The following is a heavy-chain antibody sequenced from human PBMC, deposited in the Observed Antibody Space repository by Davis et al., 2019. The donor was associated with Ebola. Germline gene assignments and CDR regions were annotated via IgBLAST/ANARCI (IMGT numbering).Heavy chain of an antibody. J-gene: IGHJ4*02. CDR3: TLTVGSFDY. D-gene: IGHD1-20*01. Sequence: GGSLRLSCAASGFTFSGSAMHWVRQASGKGLEWVGRIRSKANSYATAYAASVKGRFTISRDDSKNTAYLQMNSLKTKDTAVYYCTLTVGSFDYWGQGTLVTVSS. CDR1: GFTFSGSA. CDR2: IRSKANSYAT. V-gene: IGHV3-73*01.